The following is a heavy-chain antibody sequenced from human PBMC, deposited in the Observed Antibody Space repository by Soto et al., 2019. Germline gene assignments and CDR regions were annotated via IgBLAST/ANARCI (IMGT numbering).Heavy chain of an antibody. Sequence: SETLSLTCNMSGDSYSISTYSWSWIRQPPGKALQWIGFIYQSGVTSYNPSLASRVSISLDRSNNQYSLKLKSVTAADTAVYFCAVMPYTSGLRFDPWGPGTLVTVSS. CDR1: GDSYSISTYS. D-gene: IGHD6-19*01. J-gene: IGHJ5*02. CDR2: IYQSGVT. V-gene: IGHV4-30-2*01. CDR3: AVMPYTSGLRFDP.